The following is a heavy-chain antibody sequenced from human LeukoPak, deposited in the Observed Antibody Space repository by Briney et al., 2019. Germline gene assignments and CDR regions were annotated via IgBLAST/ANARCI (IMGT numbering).Heavy chain of an antibody. CDR1: GGSISSGGYY. V-gene: IGHV4-31*03. CDR3: ARVLYYDFWSGYSGYYYYYYMDV. J-gene: IGHJ6*03. CDR2: IYYSGST. D-gene: IGHD3-3*01. Sequence: PSQTLSLTCTVSGGSISSGGYYWSWIRQHPGKGLEWIGYIYYSGSTYYNPSLKSRVTISVDTSKNQFSLKLSSVTAANTAVYYCARVLYYDFWSGYSGYYYYYYMDVWGKGTTVTVSS.